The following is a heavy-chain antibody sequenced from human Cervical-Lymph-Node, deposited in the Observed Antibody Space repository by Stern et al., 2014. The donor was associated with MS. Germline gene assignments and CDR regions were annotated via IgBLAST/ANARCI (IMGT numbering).Heavy chain of an antibody. V-gene: IGHV2-70*13. CDR3: TRNAFHYTSGSYVFDY. Sequence: QVTLRESGPALVKPTQTLTLTCTFSGFSLSTSGMSVGWLRQPPGKALEWLALIDWDDDKYYSTSLETSLTISKDTSKNQVVLTMTNMDPEDTATYYCTRNAFHYTSGSYVFDYWGQGTLVTVSS. CDR2: IDWDDDK. D-gene: IGHD3-10*01. CDR1: GFSLSTSGMS. J-gene: IGHJ4*02.